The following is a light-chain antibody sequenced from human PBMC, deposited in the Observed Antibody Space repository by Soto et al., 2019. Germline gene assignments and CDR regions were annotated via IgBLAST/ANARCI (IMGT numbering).Light chain of an antibody. CDR3: AAWDDSLNGYG. Sequence: QSVLTQPPSASGTPGQRVTISCSGSSSNIGSKTVNWYQQLPGTAPKLLIYSNDQRPSGVPDRFSGSKSGTSASLAISGLQSEDEADYYCAAWDDSLNGYGFGTGTKLTVL. J-gene: IGLJ1*01. V-gene: IGLV1-44*01. CDR2: SND. CDR1: SSNIGSKT.